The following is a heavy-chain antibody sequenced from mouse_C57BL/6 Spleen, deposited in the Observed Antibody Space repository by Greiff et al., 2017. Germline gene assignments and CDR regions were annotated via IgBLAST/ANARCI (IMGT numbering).Heavy chain of an antibody. Sequence: VQLQQPGAELVKPGASVKLSCKASGYTFTSYWMQWVKQRPGQGLEWIGEIDPSDSYTNYNQKFKGKATLTVDTSSSTAYMQLSSLTSEDSAVYYCARRDYYGSYAMDYWGQGTSVTVSS. CDR3: ARRDYYGSYAMDY. CDR2: IDPSDSYT. CDR1: GYTFTSYW. V-gene: IGHV1-50*01. D-gene: IGHD1-1*01. J-gene: IGHJ4*01.